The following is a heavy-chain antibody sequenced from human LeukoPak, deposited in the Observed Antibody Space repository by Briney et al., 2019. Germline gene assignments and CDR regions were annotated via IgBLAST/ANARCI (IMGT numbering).Heavy chain of an antibody. D-gene: IGHD3-22*01. CDR1: GYTLTELS. CDR2: FDPEDGET. CDR3: ATDSRYFDTNRYFDP. J-gene: IGHJ5*02. V-gene: IGHV1-24*01. Sequence: ASVKVSCKVSGYTLTELSMHWVRQAPGKGLEWMGGFDPEDGETIYAQEFQGRVTMTEDTSTNTAYMELSSLTSADTAVYYCATDSRYFDTNRYFDPWGQGTLITVSS.